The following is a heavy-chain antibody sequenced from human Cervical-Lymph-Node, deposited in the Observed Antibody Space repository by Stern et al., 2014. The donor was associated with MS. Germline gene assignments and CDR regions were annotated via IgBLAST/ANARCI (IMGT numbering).Heavy chain of an antibody. Sequence: QLVQSGAEVKKPGASVKVSCKASGYTFTGYYMHLVRQAPGQGLELMGRINPNSGGPNYAQKFQGRVTMTRDTSISTAYMELSRLRSDDTAVYYCARSNYCSGGSCYYYYGMDVWGQGTTVTVSS. CDR1: GYTFTGYY. D-gene: IGHD2-15*01. CDR3: ARSNYCSGGSCYYYYGMDV. CDR2: INPNSGGP. J-gene: IGHJ6*02. V-gene: IGHV1-2*06.